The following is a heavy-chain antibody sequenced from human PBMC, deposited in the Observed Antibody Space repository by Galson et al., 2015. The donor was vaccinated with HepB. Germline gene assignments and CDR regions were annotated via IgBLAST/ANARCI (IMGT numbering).Heavy chain of an antibody. CDR1: GFTFSSYS. J-gene: IGHJ3*01. Sequence: SLRLSCAASGFTFSSYSMSWVRQAPGKGLEWVSVISGSDATTYYADSVKGRFTISRDNSKNTLYLQMNSLRAEDTAIYYCAKKILVGGTGAFDVWGQGTMVTVSS. CDR2: ISGSDATT. V-gene: IGHV3-23*01. CDR3: AKKILVGGTGAFDV. D-gene: IGHD1-26*01.